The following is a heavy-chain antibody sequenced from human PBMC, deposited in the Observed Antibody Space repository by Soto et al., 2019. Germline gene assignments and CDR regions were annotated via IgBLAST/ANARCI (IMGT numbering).Heavy chain of an antibody. CDR2: IWSAGLI. J-gene: IGHJ6*02. Sequence: GSLRLSCAASGFTVSSKYMSWVRQAPGKGLEWISVIWSAGLIYYADSVRGRFTISRDISKNILYLEMTSLRADDTAVYYCAREAPMDVWGQGTTVTVSS. CDR3: AREAPMDV. V-gene: IGHV3-53*01. CDR1: GFTVSSKY.